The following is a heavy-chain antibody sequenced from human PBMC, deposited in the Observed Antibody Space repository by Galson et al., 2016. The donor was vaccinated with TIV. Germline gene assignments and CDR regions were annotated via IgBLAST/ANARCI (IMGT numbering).Heavy chain of an antibody. Sequence: SVKVSCKASGGTFGNFGINWVRQAPGQGLEWMGGILPSRDIANYAQEFQGRVAITADISTRTAYMELSSLRLEDTAVYYCASPAGTDYYDTSGYKSYWGHGTLVTVSS. J-gene: IGHJ4*01. CDR2: ILPSRDIA. CDR3: ASPAGTDYYDTSGYKSY. V-gene: IGHV1-69*10. CDR1: GGTFGNFG. D-gene: IGHD3-22*01.